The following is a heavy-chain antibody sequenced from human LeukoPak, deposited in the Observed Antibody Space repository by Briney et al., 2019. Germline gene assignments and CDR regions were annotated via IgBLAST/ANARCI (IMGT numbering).Heavy chain of an antibody. CDR2: AGNDGRIK. CDR1: GFTFTTRG. J-gene: IGHJ5*02. D-gene: IGHD2-15*01. V-gene: IGHV3-30*02. Sequence: GGSLRLSCAASGFTFTTRGMHWVRKAPGKGQQLVAFAGNDGRIKYNENSVECRFTISRDNSKNTLYLQMNSLRPEDTAVYYCAAAEVVTDKRLDPWGQGTQVTVSS. CDR3: AAAEVVTDKRLDP.